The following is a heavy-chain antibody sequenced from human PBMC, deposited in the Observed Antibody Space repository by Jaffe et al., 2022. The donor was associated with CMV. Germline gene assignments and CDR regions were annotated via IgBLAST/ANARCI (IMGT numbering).Heavy chain of an antibody. Sequence: EVQLVESGGGLVQPGGSLKLSCAASGFTFSGSAMHWVRQASGKGLEWVGRIRSKANSYATAYAASVKGRFTISRDDSKNTAYLQMNSLKTEDTAVYYCTRQYGRSGTNAWFDPWGQGTLVTVSS. CDR1: GFTFSGSA. D-gene: IGHD1-7*01. CDR3: TRQYGRSGTNAWFDP. V-gene: IGHV3-73*01. CDR2: IRSKANSYAT. J-gene: IGHJ5*02.